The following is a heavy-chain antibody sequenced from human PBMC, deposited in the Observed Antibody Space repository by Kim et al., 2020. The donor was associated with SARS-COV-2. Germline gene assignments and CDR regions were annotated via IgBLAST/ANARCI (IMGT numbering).Heavy chain of an antibody. CDR3: ARASDFRSTTGTPDAFDI. V-gene: IGHV3-30-3*01. CDR1: GFTFSSYA. Sequence: GGSLRLSCAASGFTFSSYAMHWVRQAPGKGLEWVAVISYDGSNKYYADSVKGRFTISRDNSKNTLYLQMNSLRAEDTAVYYCARASDFRSTTGTPDAFDIWGQGTMVTVSS. J-gene: IGHJ3*02. D-gene: IGHD1-1*01. CDR2: ISYDGSNK.